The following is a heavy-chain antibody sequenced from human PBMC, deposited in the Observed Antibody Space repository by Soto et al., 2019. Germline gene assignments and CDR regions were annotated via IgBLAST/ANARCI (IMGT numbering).Heavy chain of an antibody. CDR1: GGSITTGSYY. D-gene: IGHD6-6*01. Sequence: QLQPQESGPGLLKPSETLSLICTVSGGSITTGSYYWGWIRQPPGKGLEWIGSIYYSGRTGYNPSLKSRVTISIDTSKNQFSLKVSSVTVADTAVYYCARQASEGYSSSPFRYWGQGTLVTVSS. V-gene: IGHV4-39*01. J-gene: IGHJ4*02. CDR3: ARQASEGYSSSPFRY. CDR2: IYYSGRT.